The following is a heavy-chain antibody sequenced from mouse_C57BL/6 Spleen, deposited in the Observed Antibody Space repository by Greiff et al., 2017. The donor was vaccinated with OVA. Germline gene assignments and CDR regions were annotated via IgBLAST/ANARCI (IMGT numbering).Heavy chain of an antibody. Sequence: QVQLQQPGAELVRPGSSVKLSCKASGYTFTSYWMHWVKQRPIQGLEWIGNIDPSDSETHYNQKFKDKAKLTVDKSSSTAYMQLSSLTSEDSAVYYCARSPGTGGDYFDYWGQGTTLTVSS. V-gene: IGHV1-52*01. D-gene: IGHD4-1*01. CDR3: ARSPGTGGDYFDY. J-gene: IGHJ2*01. CDR2: IDPSDSET. CDR1: GYTFTSYW.